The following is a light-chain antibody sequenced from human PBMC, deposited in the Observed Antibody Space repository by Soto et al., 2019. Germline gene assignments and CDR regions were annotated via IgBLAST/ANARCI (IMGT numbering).Light chain of an antibody. V-gene: IGKV2-28*01. CDR3: MQALQTLLT. CDR2: LGS. Sequence: DLVMTQSPVSLPVTPGEPASISCRSSQSLLHSNGYNYLDWYLQKPGQSPQLLIYLGSNRASGVPDRFSGSGSGTDFTLKISRVEAEDVGVYYCMQALQTLLTFGGGTKVEIK. J-gene: IGKJ4*01. CDR1: QSLLHSNGYNY.